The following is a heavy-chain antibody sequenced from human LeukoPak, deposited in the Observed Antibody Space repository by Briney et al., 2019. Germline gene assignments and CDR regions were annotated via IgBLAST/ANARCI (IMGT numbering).Heavy chain of an antibody. CDR1: GFTFSSHA. V-gene: IGHV3-23*01. J-gene: IGHJ4*02. CDR3: AKLIVGARSLFDF. CDR2: ISGSGDST. Sequence: GGSLRLSCAASGFTFSSHAMSWVRQAPGKGLEWVSTISGSGDSTNYADSVKGRFTISRDKSKNTLCLQMSSLRADDTAMYYCAKLIVGARSLFDFRGQGILVTVSS. D-gene: IGHD1-26*01.